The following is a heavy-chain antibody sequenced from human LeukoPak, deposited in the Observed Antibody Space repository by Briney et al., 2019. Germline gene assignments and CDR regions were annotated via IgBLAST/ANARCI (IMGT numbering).Heavy chain of an antibody. CDR2: INSNSGAR. V-gene: IGHV1-2*02. Sequence: ASVKVSCKASGYTFSGYYMHWVRQAPGQGLESMGWINSNSGARNYAPKFQGRVTFSRDNSISTAYMELSSLRSDDTAIYYCARGRGGATTGFDHWGQGTLVTVFS. J-gene: IGHJ4*01. CDR3: ARGRGGATTGFDH. CDR1: GYTFSGYY. D-gene: IGHD1-26*01.